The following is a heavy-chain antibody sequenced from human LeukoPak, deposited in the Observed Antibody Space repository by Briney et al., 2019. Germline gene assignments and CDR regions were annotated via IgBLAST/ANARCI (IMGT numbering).Heavy chain of an antibody. Sequence: ASVTVSCTASGYTFTVYYMHWVRHAPGPGIERMGWINPNSGGTNYAQKFQGRVTMTRDTSISTAYMELSRLRSDDTAVYYCATIYSSSWFPFDYWGQGTLVTVSS. CDR2: INPNSGGT. CDR1: GYTFTVYY. V-gene: IGHV1-2*02. J-gene: IGHJ4*02. CDR3: ATIYSSSWFPFDY. D-gene: IGHD6-13*01.